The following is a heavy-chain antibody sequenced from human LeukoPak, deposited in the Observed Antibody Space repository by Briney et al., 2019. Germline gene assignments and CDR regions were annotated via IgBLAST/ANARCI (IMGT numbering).Heavy chain of an antibody. J-gene: IGHJ4*02. V-gene: IGHV3-23*01. CDR3: AKDSYSSGWYEGD. CDR2: ISGSGGST. D-gene: IGHD6-19*01. Sequence: GGSLRLSCAASGSTFSSYAMSWVRQAPGKGLEWVSAISGSGGSTYYADSVKGRFTISRDNSKNTLYLQMNSLRAKDTAVYYCAKDSYSSGWYEGDWGQGTLVTVSS. CDR1: GSTFSSYA.